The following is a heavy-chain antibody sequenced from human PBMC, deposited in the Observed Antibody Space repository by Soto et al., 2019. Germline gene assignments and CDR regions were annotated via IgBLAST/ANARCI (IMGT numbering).Heavy chain of an antibody. Sequence: EVQLVESGGGLVQPGGSLRLSCAASGITVSNNYMSWVRQAPGKGLECVSLIYSNGDTRYADSVKGRFTISRDNSKNTVYLQMISLRAEDTAVYYCARDPPGIAAAGGGWGQGTTVTVSS. J-gene: IGHJ6*02. CDR2: IYSNGDT. CDR3: ARDPPGIAAAGGG. CDR1: GITVSNNY. V-gene: IGHV3-66*01. D-gene: IGHD6-13*01.